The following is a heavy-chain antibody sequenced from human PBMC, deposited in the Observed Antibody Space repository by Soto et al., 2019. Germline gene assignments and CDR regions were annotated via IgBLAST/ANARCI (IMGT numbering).Heavy chain of an antibody. CDR1: GCTFSSYA. CDR2: IIPIFGTA. CDR3: ARSHIVVALGEA. D-gene: IGHD3-22*01. Sequence: GASVKVSCKASGCTFSSYAISWVRQAPGQGLEWMGGIIPIFGTANYAQKFQGRVTITADESTSTAYMELSSLRSEDTAVYYCARSHIVVALGEAWGQGTLVTVSS. V-gene: IGHV1-69*13. J-gene: IGHJ4*02.